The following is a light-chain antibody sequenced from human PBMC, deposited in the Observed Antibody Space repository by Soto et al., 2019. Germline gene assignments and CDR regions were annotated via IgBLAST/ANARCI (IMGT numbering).Light chain of an antibody. CDR2: LNRDGSH. J-gene: IGLJ2*01. CDR1: SGHSNYA. CDR3: QTWGTGIVI. V-gene: IGLV4-69*01. Sequence: QSVLTQSPSASASLGASVKLTCTLSSGHSNYAIAWHQQQPEKGPRYLMKLNRDGSHSKGDGIPNRFSGSSSGAERYLTISSLQSEDEAHYYCQTWGTGIVIFGGGTQLTVL.